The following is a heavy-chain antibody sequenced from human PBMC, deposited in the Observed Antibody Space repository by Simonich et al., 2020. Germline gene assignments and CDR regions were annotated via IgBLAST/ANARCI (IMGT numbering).Heavy chain of an antibody. D-gene: IGHD2-2*01. V-gene: IGHV1-2*02. CDR2: INPNSGGT. CDR3: ARDPVVPAAIRNAFDI. Sequence: QVQLVQSGAEGKKPGDSVKVSCKASGYTFTGYYRHWVRQAPGQGLEWMGWINPNSGGTNYALKVQGRVTMTRDTSISTAYMELSRLRSDDTAVYYCARDPVVPAAIRNAFDIWGQGTMVTVSS. J-gene: IGHJ3*02. CDR1: GYTFTGYY.